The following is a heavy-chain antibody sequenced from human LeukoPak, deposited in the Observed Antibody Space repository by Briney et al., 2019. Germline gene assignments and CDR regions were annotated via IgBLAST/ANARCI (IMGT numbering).Heavy chain of an antibody. Sequence: SETLSLTCTVSGGSISGGGYYWSWIRQHPGKGLEWIGYIYYSGSTYYNPSLKSRVTISVDTSKNQFSLKLSSVTAADTAVYYCARGSPYDFWSGPDFDYWGQGTLVTVSS. CDR2: IYYSGST. V-gene: IGHV4-31*03. CDR1: GGSISGGGYY. CDR3: ARGSPYDFWSGPDFDY. J-gene: IGHJ4*02. D-gene: IGHD3-3*01.